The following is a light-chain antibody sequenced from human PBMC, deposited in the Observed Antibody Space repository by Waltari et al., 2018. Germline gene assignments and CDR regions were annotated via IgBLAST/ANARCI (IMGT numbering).Light chain of an antibody. Sequence: PGQSITISCSGTSSDVGSHKFVSWFQQHPGKVPKLMIYESSKRPSGGSNRFSGSKSDNTASLTITGLQTEDEADYYCCSYVGGITPFLVFGGGTKVTVL. CDR3: CSYVGGITPFLV. CDR2: ESS. V-gene: IGLV2-23*01. J-gene: IGLJ2*01. CDR1: SSDVGSHKF.